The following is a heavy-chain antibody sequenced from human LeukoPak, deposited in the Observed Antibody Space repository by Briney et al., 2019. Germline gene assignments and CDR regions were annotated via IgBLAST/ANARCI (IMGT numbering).Heavy chain of an antibody. Sequence: SGGSLRLSCAASGFTFSSYGMHWVRQAPGKELEWVAVISYDGSNKYYADSVKGRFTISRDNSKNTLYLQMNSLRAEDTAVYYCAKEEGTTIFGVVIKDYYYYYGMDVWGQGTTVTVSS. CDR3: AKEEGTTIFGVVIKDYYYYYGMDV. CDR1: GFTFSSYG. J-gene: IGHJ6*02. V-gene: IGHV3-30*18. CDR2: ISYDGSNK. D-gene: IGHD3-3*01.